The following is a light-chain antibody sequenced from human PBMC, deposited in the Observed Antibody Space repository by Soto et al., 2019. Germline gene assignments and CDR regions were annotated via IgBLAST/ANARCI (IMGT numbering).Light chain of an antibody. CDR1: ESIRGW. Sequence: DIQMTQSPSTLSASVGDRVTITCRASESIRGWWAWFQQKPGKGPELLISQAANLESGVPSRVSGSGSGADFTLTISSLQPDDFATYVCQQYYIYPWTFGQGTKVEVK. CDR2: QAA. J-gene: IGKJ1*01. CDR3: QQYYIYPWT. V-gene: IGKV1-5*03.